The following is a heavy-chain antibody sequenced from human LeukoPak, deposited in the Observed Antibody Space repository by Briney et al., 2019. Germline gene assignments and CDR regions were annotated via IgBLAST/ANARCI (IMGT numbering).Heavy chain of an antibody. V-gene: IGHV1-18*01. CDR2: ISADNGDT. CDR3: ARLIPAALQGNTFDI. CDR1: GYTFTTYG. D-gene: IGHD6-6*01. J-gene: IGHJ3*02. Sequence: ASVKVSCKASGYTFTTYGLNWVRQAPGQGLEWMGWISADNGDTNYAQNLQGRVTMTTDTSTSTAYMELRSLRSDDTAVYYCARLIPAALQGNTFDIWGQGTMVTVSS.